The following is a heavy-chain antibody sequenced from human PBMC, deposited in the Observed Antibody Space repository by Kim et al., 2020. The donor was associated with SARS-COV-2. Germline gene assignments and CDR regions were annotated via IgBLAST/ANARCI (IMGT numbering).Heavy chain of an antibody. D-gene: IGHD2-2*01. Sequence: GGSLRLSCAASGFTFSSYAMHWVRQAPGKGLEWVAVISYDGSNKYYADSVKGRFTISRDNSKNTLYLQMNSLRAEDTAVYYCARDLRYCSSTSCYAYNY. J-gene: IGHJ4*01. CDR3: ARDLRYCSSTSCYAYNY. CDR2: ISYDGSNK. CDR1: GFTFSSYA. V-gene: IGHV3-30*04.